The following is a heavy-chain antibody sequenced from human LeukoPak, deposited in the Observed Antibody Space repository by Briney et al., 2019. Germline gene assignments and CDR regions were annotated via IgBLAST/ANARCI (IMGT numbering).Heavy chain of an antibody. J-gene: IGHJ4*02. V-gene: IGHV3-48*04. CDR2: ISSSRSIM. Sequence: TGGSLRLSCVTSGFIFSYYDMDWVRQAPGKGLEWISYISSSRSIMYYADSVKGRFTISRDNAKNSLYLQMNSLGAEDTAVYYCARARSGSYQAPYYFDYWGQGTLVTVSS. D-gene: IGHD1-26*01. CDR1: GFIFSYYD. CDR3: ARARSGSYQAPYYFDY.